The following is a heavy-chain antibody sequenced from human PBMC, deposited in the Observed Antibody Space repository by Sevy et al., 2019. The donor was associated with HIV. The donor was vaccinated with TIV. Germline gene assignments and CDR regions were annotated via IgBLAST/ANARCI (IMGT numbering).Heavy chain of an antibody. D-gene: IGHD3-10*01. V-gene: IGHV3-13*01. CDR3: ARGGSDAFDF. Sequence: GGSLRLSCAASGFNLRTYDMHWVRQAPGKGLEWVSAIGTAGDTSYPASVKGRFTISRENARNSLHLQMNNLGVGETAMYFCARGGSDAFDFWGRGAMVTVSS. J-gene: IGHJ3*01. CDR1: GFNLRTYD. CDR2: IGTAGDT.